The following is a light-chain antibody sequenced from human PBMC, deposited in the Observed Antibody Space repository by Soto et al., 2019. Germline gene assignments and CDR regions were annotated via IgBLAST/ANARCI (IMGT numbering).Light chain of an antibody. V-gene: IGKV4-1*01. J-gene: IGKJ4*01. CDR1: QSVLYSSNNKNY. Sequence: DIVMTQSPESLAVSLGERANINCKSSQSVLYSSNNKNYLAWYQHKPGQPPKLLLYWASMRESGVPDRISGSGSGTDFTLTINSLQAEDVAVYYCQQFHSYPLTFGGGTKVEIK. CDR3: QQFHSYPLT. CDR2: WAS.